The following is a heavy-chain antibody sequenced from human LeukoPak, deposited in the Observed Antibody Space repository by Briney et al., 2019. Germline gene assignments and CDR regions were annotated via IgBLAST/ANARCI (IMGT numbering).Heavy chain of an antibody. CDR1: GYTFTDYY. Sequence: VASVKISCKVSGYTFTDYYMHWLQQAPGKGLEWMGLVDPEDGETIYAERFQGRVNITADTSTDTAYMELSSLRSEDTAVYYCATLHIVGATTGFDYWGQGTLVTVSS. D-gene: IGHD1-26*01. CDR3: ATLHIVGATTGFDY. V-gene: IGHV1-69-2*01. J-gene: IGHJ4*02. CDR2: VDPEDGET.